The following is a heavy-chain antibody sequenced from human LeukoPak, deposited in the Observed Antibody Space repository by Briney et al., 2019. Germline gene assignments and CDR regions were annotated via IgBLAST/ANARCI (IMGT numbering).Heavy chain of an antibody. CDR1: GYTFTTFY. CDR2: INPNSVNT. J-gene: IGHJ4*02. Sequence: ASVKVSCKASGYTFTTFYMHWVRQAPGQGLEWMGIINPNSVNTGYAQKFKGRVTRTRNTSISTTYMDLSSMRSENTAVYYCARVLFVVVTASLGYWGQGTLVTVSS. V-gene: IGHV1-46*01. D-gene: IGHD2-21*02. CDR3: ARVLFVVVTASLGY.